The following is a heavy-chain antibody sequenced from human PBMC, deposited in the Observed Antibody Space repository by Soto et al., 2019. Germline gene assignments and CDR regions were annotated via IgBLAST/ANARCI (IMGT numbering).Heavy chain of an antibody. J-gene: IGHJ4*02. Sequence: QVQRVQSGAEVKKPGASVKVPCKASGYTFTSYAMHWVRQAPGQRLEWMGWINAGNGKTKYSQKFQGRVTITRDTSASTAYMELSSLRSEDTAVYYCAKDYYDSSGYYPPALLFDYWGQGTLVTVSS. CDR1: GYTFTSYA. D-gene: IGHD3-22*01. V-gene: IGHV1-3*01. CDR2: INAGNGKT. CDR3: AKDYYDSSGYYPPALLFDY.